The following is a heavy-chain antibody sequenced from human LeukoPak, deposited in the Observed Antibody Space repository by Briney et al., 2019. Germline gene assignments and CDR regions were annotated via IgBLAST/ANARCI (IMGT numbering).Heavy chain of an antibody. CDR3: ARVGRVTGTTSDY. Sequence: GGSLRLSCAASGFSFRSYSMNWVRQAPGKGLEWVSAISSSSNYIYYADSVKGRFTSSRDNAKNSLYLQMNSLRAEDTAVYYCARVGRVTGTTSDYWGQGTLVTVSS. D-gene: IGHD1-20*01. CDR1: GFSFRSYS. V-gene: IGHV3-21*01. CDR2: ISSSSNYI. J-gene: IGHJ4*02.